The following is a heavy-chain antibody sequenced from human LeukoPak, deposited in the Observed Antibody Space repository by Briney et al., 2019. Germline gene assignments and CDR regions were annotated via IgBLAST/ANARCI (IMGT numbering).Heavy chain of an antibody. CDR3: AREGYYDILTGYLSIEDY. V-gene: IGHV1-18*01. CDR2: ISAYNGNT. J-gene: IGHJ4*02. Sequence: ASVKVSCKASGYTFTSYGISWVRQAPGQGLEWMGWISAYNGNTNYAQKLQSRVTITTDTSTSTAYMELRSLRSDDTAVYYCAREGYYDILTGYLSIEDYWGQGTLVTVSS. D-gene: IGHD3-9*01. CDR1: GYTFTSYG.